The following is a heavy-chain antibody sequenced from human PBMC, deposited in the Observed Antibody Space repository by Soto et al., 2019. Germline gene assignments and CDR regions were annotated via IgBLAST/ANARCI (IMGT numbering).Heavy chain of an antibody. CDR2: VGRFCNT. D-gene: IGHD3-10*01. Sequence: PGGTLRLSCAASGIPFHQYDMNWVRQDPGKGLKWVAAVGRFCNTYYRSSLRGRFTISRVDSRNLVYLQMSRLRLDDTAVYFCSKEGRLASPAGDYFDSWGPGTLVTVSS. J-gene: IGHJ4*02. V-gene: IGHV3-23*01. CDR1: GIPFHQYD. CDR3: SKEGRLASPAGDYFDS.